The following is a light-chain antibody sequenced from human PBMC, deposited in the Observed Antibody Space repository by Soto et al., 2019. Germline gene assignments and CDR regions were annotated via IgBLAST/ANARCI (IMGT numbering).Light chain of an antibody. V-gene: IGLV1-40*01. Sequence: QSVLTQPPSVSGAPXQRVTISCTGSSSNIGAGYYVHWYQQLPGTAPKLLIYGNSNRPSGVPDRFSGSKSGTSASLAITGLQAEDEADYYCQSSDSSLSGGDVVFGGGTKLTVL. CDR1: SSNIGAGYY. J-gene: IGLJ2*01. CDR3: QSSDSSLSGGDVV. CDR2: GNS.